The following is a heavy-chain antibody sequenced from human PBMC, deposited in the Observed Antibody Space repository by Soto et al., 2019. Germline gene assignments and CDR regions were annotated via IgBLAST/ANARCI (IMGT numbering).Heavy chain of an antibody. CDR2: INHSGST. CDR3: ARGIPRIAAAGWFDP. J-gene: IGHJ5*02. V-gene: IGHV4-34*01. CDR1: GGSFSGYY. Sequence: QVQLQQWGAGLLKPSETLSLTCAVYGGSFSGYYWSWIRQPPGKGLEWIGEINHSGSTNYNPSLKRRVTISVDTSKNQFSLKLSSVTAADTAVYYCARGIPRIAAAGWFDPWGQGTLVTVSS. D-gene: IGHD6-25*01.